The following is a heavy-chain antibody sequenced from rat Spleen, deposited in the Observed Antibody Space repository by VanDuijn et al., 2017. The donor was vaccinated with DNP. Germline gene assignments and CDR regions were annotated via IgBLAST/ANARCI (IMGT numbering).Heavy chain of an antibody. CDR3: ARRVMDA. J-gene: IGHJ4*01. V-gene: IGHV5S23*01. Sequence: EVQLVESGGGLEQPGRSLKLSCAASGFTFSNYDMAWVRQAPTKGLEWVASISTSGGSTYYRDSVKGRFTVSRDNAKSTLYLQMDSLRSEDTATYYCARRVMDAWGQGTSVTVSS. CDR1: GFTFSNYD. CDR2: ISTSGGST.